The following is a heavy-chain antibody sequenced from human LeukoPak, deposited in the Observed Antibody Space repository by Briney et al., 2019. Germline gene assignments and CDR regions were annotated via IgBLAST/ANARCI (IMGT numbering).Heavy chain of an antibody. Sequence: GGSLRLSCAASGFTFSNYEMHWVRQAPGKGLEWVSYISRSGSTINYADSVKGRFTILRDNAENSLSLQMSSLKAEDTATYYCARLDYSRVYVYWGQGALVTVSS. D-gene: IGHD4-11*01. J-gene: IGHJ4*02. CDR3: ARLDYSRVYVY. CDR1: GFTFSNYE. V-gene: IGHV3-48*03. CDR2: ISRSGSTI.